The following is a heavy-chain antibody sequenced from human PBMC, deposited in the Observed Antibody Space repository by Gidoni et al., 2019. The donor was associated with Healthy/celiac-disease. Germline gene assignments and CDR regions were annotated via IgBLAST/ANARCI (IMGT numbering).Heavy chain of an antibody. CDR3: ASLDSSSSFYYYYGMDV. CDR2: ISISSSTI. V-gene: IGHV3-48*01. Sequence: EVQLVESGGGLVRPGGSLRLSCAASGVTFSSYSMNWVRQAPGKVLECVSYISISSSTIYYADSVKGRFTISRDNAKNSLYLQMNSLRAEDTAVYYCASLDSSSSFYYYYGMDVWGQGTTVTVSS. D-gene: IGHD6-6*01. J-gene: IGHJ6*02. CDR1: GVTFSSYS.